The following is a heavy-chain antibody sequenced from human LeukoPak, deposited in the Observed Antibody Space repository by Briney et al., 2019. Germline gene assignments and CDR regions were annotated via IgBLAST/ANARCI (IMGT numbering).Heavy chain of an antibody. J-gene: IGHJ4*02. CDR2: INPNSGGT. D-gene: IGHD3-10*01. CDR1: GYTFTSYA. Sequence: ASVKVSCKASGYTFTSYAMNWVRQAPGQGLEWMGWINPNSGGTNYAQKFQGRVTMTRDTSISTAYMELSRLRSDDTAVYYCARDDSGRFGEFGDYWGQGTLVTVSS. V-gene: IGHV1-2*02. CDR3: ARDDSGRFGEFGDY.